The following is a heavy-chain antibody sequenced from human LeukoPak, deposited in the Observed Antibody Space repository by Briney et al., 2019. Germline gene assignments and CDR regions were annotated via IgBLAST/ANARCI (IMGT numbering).Heavy chain of an antibody. V-gene: IGHV1-2*02. CDR1: GYTFTGYY. J-gene: IGHJ4*02. CDR2: INPNSGGT. D-gene: IGHD2-15*01. CDR3: ARGRIGYCSGGSCYFY. Sequence: ASVKVSCKASGYTFTGYYMHWVRQAPGQGLEWMGWINPNSGGTNYAQKFQGRVTMTRGTSISTAYMELSRLRSDDTAVYYCARGRIGYCSGGSCYFYWGQGTLVTVSS.